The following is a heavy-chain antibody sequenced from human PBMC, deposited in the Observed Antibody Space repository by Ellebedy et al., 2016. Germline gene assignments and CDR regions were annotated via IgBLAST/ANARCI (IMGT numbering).Heavy chain of an antibody. V-gene: IGHV1-18*01. CDR2: ISAYDGDT. J-gene: IGHJ4*02. CDR3: ARDRY. CDR1: GYTFNTYA. Sequence: ASVKVSCKASGYTFNTYAIRWVRQAPGQELEYMGWISAYDGDTNYAQKFQGRLTMTTDTSTSTAYVELRGLRSDDTAVYYCARDRYWGQGTLVTVSS.